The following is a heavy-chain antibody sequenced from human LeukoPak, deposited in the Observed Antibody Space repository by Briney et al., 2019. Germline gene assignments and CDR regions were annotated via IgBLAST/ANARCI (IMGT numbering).Heavy chain of an antibody. D-gene: IGHD6-13*01. CDR3: AKDSLSSSWYEYYYYYYMDV. V-gene: IGHV3-23*01. CDR1: GFTFSSYA. J-gene: IGHJ6*03. Sequence: PGGSLRLSCAASGFTFSSYAMSWVRQAPGKGLEWVSAISGSGGSTYYAASVKGRFTISRDNSKNTLYLQMNSLRAEDTAVYYCAKDSLSSSWYEYYYYYYMDVWGKGTTVTVSS. CDR2: ISGSGGST.